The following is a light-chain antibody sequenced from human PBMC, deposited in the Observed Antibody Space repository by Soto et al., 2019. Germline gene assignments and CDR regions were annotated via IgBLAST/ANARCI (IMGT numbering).Light chain of an antibody. Sequence: HLTPSPSSLSASVGDRVTINCLASKGIYIYLAWYQQQPGSVPKLLIYGASTLQSGVPTRFSGSGSGTAFTLTISSLQPEDVATYYCQSYNSAPPQFTFGGGTKVEIK. CDR3: QSYNSAPPQFT. V-gene: IGKV1-27*01. CDR1: KGIYIY. CDR2: GAS. J-gene: IGKJ4*01.